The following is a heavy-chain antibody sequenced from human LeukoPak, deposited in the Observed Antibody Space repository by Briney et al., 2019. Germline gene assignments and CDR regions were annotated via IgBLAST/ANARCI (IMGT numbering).Heavy chain of an antibody. CDR1: GYTFTSYY. CDR2: IKSSGGST. J-gene: IGHJ4*02. D-gene: IGHD2/OR15-2a*01. CDR3: AREVPENFNFDY. Sequence: ASVKVSCKASGYTFTSYYTHWVRQPPGLGLEWMGIIKSSGGSTLYAQKFQGRVTVTSDMSTSTVYVELSSLRSEDTAVYYCAREVPENFNFDYWGQGTLVTVSS. V-gene: IGHV1-46*01.